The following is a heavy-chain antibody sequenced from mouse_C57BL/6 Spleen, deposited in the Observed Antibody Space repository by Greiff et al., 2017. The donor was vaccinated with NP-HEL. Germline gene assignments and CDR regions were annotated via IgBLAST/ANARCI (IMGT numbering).Heavy chain of an antibody. Sequence: QVHVKQSGAELVKPGASVKLSCKASGYTFTEYTIHWVKQRSGQGLEWIGWFYPGSGSIKYNEKFKDKATLTADKSSSTVYMELSRLTSEDSAVLYCARDEGTYNSNYEGYAKEYWGQGTSVTGS. CDR1: GYTFTEYT. V-gene: IGHV1-62-2*01. CDR2: FYPGSGSI. CDR3: ARDEGTYNSNYEGYAKEY. D-gene: IGHD2-5*01. J-gene: IGHJ4*01.